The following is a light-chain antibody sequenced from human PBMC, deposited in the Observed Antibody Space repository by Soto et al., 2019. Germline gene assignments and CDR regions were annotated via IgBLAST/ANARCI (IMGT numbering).Light chain of an antibody. V-gene: IGKV1-33*01. CDR2: DTS. Sequence: DIQMTQSPSSLSASVGDRVTITCQAGQGIDRDLNWYQQKPGKAPNLLIYDTSNLETGVPSRFSGGRSGTDFIVTISTMQPEDVATYYWQQSLTFGGGPKVQIK. CDR1: QGIDRD. CDR3: QQSLT. J-gene: IGKJ4*01.